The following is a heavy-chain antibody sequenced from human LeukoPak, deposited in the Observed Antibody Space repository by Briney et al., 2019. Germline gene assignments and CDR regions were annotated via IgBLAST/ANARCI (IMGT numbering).Heavy chain of an antibody. CDR1: GLTFTKYY. J-gene: IGHJ4*02. CDR3: ARDSYDYVWGSYRTHLDY. CDR2: FTSNGANM. D-gene: IGHD3-16*02. V-gene: IGHV3-21*01. Sequence: GGSLRLSCSASGLTFTKYYMNWVRQAPGKGLEWVSSFTSNGANMYYADSVKGRFTISRDNAKNSLYLQMNSLRAEDTAVYYCARDSYDYVWGSYRTHLDYWGQGTLVTVSS.